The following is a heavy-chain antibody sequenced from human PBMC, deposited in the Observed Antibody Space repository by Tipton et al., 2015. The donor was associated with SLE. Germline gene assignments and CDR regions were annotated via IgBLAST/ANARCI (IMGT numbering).Heavy chain of an antibody. V-gene: IGHV3-7*01. CDR2: IKRDGSSK. Sequence: SLRLSCAASGFSFDTYWMNWVRQAPGKGLEWVANIKRDGSSKYYVDSVKGRFTISRDNTKSSLYLQMNSLRAEDTAVYYCARGLFSDYGIDSWGQGTLVTVSS. CDR3: ARGLFSDYGIDS. CDR1: GFSFDTYW. D-gene: IGHD4-17*01. J-gene: IGHJ4*02.